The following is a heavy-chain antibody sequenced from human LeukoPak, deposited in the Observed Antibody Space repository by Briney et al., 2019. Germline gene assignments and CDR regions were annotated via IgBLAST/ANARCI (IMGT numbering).Heavy chain of an antibody. CDR3: ASALSSGNNWFDP. D-gene: IGHD3-22*01. CDR2: IYPGDSDT. Sequence: KVSCKASGHTFTSYGISWVRQMPGKGLEWMGVIYPGDSDTRYSPSFQGQVTISADKSISTAYLQWSSLKASDTAMYYCASALSSGNNWFDPWGQGALVTVSS. V-gene: IGHV5-51*01. J-gene: IGHJ5*02. CDR1: GHTFTSYG.